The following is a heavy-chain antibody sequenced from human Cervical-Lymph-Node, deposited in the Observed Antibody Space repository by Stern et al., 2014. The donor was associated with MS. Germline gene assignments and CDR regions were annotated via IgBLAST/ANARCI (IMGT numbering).Heavy chain of an antibody. J-gene: IGHJ3*01. V-gene: IGHV3-11*01. CDR3: AREELRFLEWSPDKFDL. CDR2: ISSSGGAT. CDR1: GFTFSDYY. D-gene: IGHD3-3*01. Sequence: QVQLVESGGGLVKPGGSLRLSCAASGFTFSDYYMSWIRQAPGKGLEWVSNISSSGGATYNADSVKGRFTISRDNAKNSLYLQMNSLRAEDTAVYYCAREELRFLEWSPDKFDLWGQGTMVTVSS.